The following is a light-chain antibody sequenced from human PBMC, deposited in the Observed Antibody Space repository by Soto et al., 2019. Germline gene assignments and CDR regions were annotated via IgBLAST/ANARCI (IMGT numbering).Light chain of an antibody. CDR1: SSDVGGYNY. Sequence: QSALTQPASVSGSPGQSITISCTGTSSDVGGYNYVYWYQQHPGKAPKLMIYDVSNRPSGVSNNFSGSRSGNTASLTISGLQAEDEADYYCNSYTSSSTVVFGGGTKLTVL. V-gene: IGLV2-14*01. J-gene: IGLJ2*01. CDR3: NSYTSSSTVV. CDR2: DVS.